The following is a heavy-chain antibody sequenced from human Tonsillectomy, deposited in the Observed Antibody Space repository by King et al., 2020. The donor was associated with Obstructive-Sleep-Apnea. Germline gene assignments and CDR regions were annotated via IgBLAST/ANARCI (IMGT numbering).Heavy chain of an antibody. CDR2: TSVSSGKT. CDR3: ARAEVEHITMDWESYNGFGP. D-gene: IGHD1/OR15-1a*01. CDR1: GYTFASYG. J-gene: IGHJ5*02. V-gene: IGHV1-18*01. Sequence: VQLVESGADVKKPGASVTVSCKASGYTFASYGISWIRQAPGQGLEWLVWTSVSSGKTKYAQTFQGRVTLTADTFTCTVYMGLRGLRSDDTAVYYCARAEVEHITMDWESYNGFGPWGQGTLVTVSS.